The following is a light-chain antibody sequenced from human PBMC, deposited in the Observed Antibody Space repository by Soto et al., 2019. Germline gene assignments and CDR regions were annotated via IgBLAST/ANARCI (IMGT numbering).Light chain of an antibody. CDR3: SSYTTRSTYL. J-gene: IGLJ1*01. CDR2: EVT. CDR1: SSDVGRFNF. Sequence: QSALTQPASVSGSPGQSITISCTGTSSDVGRFNFVSWFQQHPGKAPKLLIYEVTKRPSGVSNRFSGSKSGNTASLTISGLQTEDEADYYCSSYTTRSTYLFGTGTKVTVL. V-gene: IGLV2-14*01.